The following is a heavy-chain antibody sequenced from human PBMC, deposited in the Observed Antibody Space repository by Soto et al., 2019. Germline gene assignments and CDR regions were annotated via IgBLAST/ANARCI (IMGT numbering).Heavy chain of an antibody. J-gene: IGHJ3*01. CDR3: ARHSSLGSGYSP. D-gene: IGHD3-22*01. CDR1: GGSISSSTYY. CDR2: IYYIGLT. Sequence: QLQLQASGPGLVKPSETLYLTCTVSGGSISSSTYYWGWIRKPPEKGLEWVGSIYYIGLTYYNSSHERRVTISVDPPKNQFSLKLSFVTAADTAVYYCARHSSLGSGYSPWGQGTMVPVSP. V-gene: IGHV4-39*01.